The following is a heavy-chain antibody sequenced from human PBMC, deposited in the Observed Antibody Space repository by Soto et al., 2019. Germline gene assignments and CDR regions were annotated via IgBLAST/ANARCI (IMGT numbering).Heavy chain of an antibody. V-gene: IGHV4-39*01. CDR1: GGSISSSSYY. CDR3: ARRGSSNWANKPMEFGI. CDR2: IYYSGST. Sequence: SETLSLTCTVSGGSISSSSYYWGWIRQPPGKGLEWIGSIYYSGSTYYNPSLKSRVTISVDTSKNQFSLKLSSVTAADTAVYYCARRGSSNWANKPMEFGIWGQGTMVTVSS. D-gene: IGHD7-27*01. J-gene: IGHJ3*02.